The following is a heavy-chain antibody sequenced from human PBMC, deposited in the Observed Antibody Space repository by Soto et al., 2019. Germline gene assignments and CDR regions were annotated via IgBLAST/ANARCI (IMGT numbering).Heavy chain of an antibody. CDR3: ARGYYGDYNAFDI. V-gene: IGHV4-4*02. CDR1: GGSISSSNW. J-gene: IGHJ3*02. CDR2: IYHSGST. D-gene: IGHD4-17*01. Sequence: PSETLSLTCAVSGGSISSSNWWSWVRQPPGKGLEWIGEIYHSGSTNYNPSLKSRVTISVDTSKNQSSLKLSSVTAADTAVYYCARGYYGDYNAFDIWGQGTMVTVSS.